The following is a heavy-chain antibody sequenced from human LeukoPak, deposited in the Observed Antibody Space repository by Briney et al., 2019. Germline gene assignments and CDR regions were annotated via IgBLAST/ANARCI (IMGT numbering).Heavy chain of an antibody. V-gene: IGHV3-74*01. CDR1: GLTFSSHW. D-gene: IGHD4-11*01. Sequence: GGSLRLSCAASGLTFSSHWMHWVRQAPGKGLVWVSRITNDGSSTTYADSVKGRFTISRDNAKNTLSLQMDSLRAEDTAVYFCAKGYSVSPWSYFDYWGQGTLVTVSS. J-gene: IGHJ4*02. CDR3: AKGYSVSPWSYFDY. CDR2: ITNDGSST.